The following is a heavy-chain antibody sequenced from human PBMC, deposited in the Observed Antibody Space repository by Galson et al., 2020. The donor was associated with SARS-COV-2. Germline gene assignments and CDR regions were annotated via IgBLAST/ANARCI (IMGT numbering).Heavy chain of an antibody. CDR1: SVTFSDYW. CDR3: ARAPPRGAAYFYYYYGLDV. CDR2: IKQDGSEK. Sequence: GGSLRLSCAASSVTFSDYWMTWVRQAPGKGLQWVANIKQDGSEKYYVDSVRGRFTISRDNGKNSLFLQMDSLRVEDTAVYYCARAPPRGAAYFYYYYGLDVWGQGTTVTVSS. D-gene: IGHD1-26*01. J-gene: IGHJ6*02. V-gene: IGHV3-7*03.